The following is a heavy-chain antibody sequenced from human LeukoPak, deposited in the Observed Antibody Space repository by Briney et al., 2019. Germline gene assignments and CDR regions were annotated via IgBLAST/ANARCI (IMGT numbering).Heavy chain of an antibody. D-gene: IGHD6-6*01. V-gene: IGHV4-30-4*01. Sequence: SETLSLTCTVSGGSISSGDYYWSWIRQPPGKGLEWIGYIYYSGSTYYNPSLKSRVTISVDTSKNQFSLKLSSVTAADTVVYYCARGRSSSIDFDYWGQGTLVTVSS. CDR1: GGSISSGDYY. CDR2: IYYSGST. CDR3: ARGRSSSIDFDY. J-gene: IGHJ4*02.